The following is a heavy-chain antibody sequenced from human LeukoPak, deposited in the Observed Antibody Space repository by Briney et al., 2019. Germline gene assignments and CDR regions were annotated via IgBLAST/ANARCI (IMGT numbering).Heavy chain of an antibody. Sequence: GGSLRLSCGVSGFTFSSYWMSWVRQAPGKGLEWVANIKRDGSEKYYVDSVKGRFTISRDNAKKSLYLQMNSLRAEDTAVYYCARSSGYPGYWGQGTLVTVSS. CDR2: IKRDGSEK. CDR1: GFTFSSYW. D-gene: IGHD5-12*01. J-gene: IGHJ4*02. CDR3: ARSSGYPGY. V-gene: IGHV3-7*01.